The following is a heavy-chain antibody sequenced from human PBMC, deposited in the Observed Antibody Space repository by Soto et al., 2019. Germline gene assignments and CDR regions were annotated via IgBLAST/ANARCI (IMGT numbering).Heavy chain of an antibody. CDR1: GFTFSDYY. V-gene: IGHV3-11*01. J-gene: IGHJ3*02. D-gene: IGHD3-9*01. CDR3: ARDQLLQYFDWLSHDAFDI. Sequence: PGGSLRLSCAASGFTFSDYYMSWIRQAPGKGLEWVSYISSSGSTIYYADSVKGRFTISRDNAKNSLYLQMNSLRAEDTAVYYCARDQLLQYFDWLSHDAFDIWGQGTMVTVSS. CDR2: ISSSGSTI.